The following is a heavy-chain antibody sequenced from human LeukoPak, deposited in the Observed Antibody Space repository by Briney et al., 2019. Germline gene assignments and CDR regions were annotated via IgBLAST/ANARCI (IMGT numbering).Heavy chain of an antibody. V-gene: IGHV4-39*01. Sequence: SETLSLTCTVSGGSLSSSSYYWGWIRQPPGKGIEWLGSIYYRGGHYYSPSLKSRVPVSVDTSRNQFSLNLCSVTAADTAVYYCARPLNYFYYMDVWGKGTTVTVSS. CDR2: IYYRGGH. CDR1: GGSLSSSSYY. CDR3: ARPLNYFYYMDV. J-gene: IGHJ6*03.